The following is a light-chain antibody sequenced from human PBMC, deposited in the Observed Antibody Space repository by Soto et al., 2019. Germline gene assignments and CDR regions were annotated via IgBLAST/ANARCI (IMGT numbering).Light chain of an antibody. CDR1: QGMSNY. J-gene: IGKJ1*01. V-gene: IGKV1-27*01. CDR3: KKYNSAPRT. Sequence: DIQMTQSPSSLSASVGDRVTITCRASQGMSNYLAWYQQKPGKVPKLLIYAASTLQSGVPSRFSGSGSGTDVNLTISSLQPEDGATYYCKKYNSAPRTFGQGTKVEIK. CDR2: AAS.